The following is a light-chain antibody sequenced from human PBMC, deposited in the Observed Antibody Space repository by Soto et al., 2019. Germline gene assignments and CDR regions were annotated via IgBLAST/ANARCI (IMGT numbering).Light chain of an antibody. CDR1: RSDVGAYNY. CDR2: EVT. J-gene: IGLJ1*01. CDR3: SSFTSRFTFV. Sequence: QSVLTQPASVSGSPGQSIASSCAGTRSDVGAYNYVSWYQQHPGKAPKLMISEVTNRPSGVSDRFPGSKSGNTASLTISGLQAEDETDYYCSSFTSRFTFVFGTGTKVTVL. V-gene: IGLV2-14*01.